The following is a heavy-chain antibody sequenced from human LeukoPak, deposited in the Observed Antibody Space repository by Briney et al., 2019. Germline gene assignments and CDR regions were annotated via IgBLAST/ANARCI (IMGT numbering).Heavy chain of an antibody. CDR2: IRSKANSYAT. CDR3: TRHGSRWEHDY. D-gene: IGHD1-26*01. V-gene: IGHV3-73*01. J-gene: IGHJ4*02. CDR1: GFTFSGSS. Sequence: GGSLRLSCAASGFTFSGSSMHWVRQASGTGLEWVGRIRSKANSYATAYAASVNGRFTISRDDSKNTAYLQMNSLKTEDTAVYYCTRHGSRWEHDYWGQGTLVTVPS.